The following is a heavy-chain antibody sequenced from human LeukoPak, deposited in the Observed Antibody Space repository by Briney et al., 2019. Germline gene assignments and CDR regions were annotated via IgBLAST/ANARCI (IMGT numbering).Heavy chain of an antibody. CDR3: ARAGLEMATGPWRYFDY. CDR2: ISAYNGNT. J-gene: IGHJ4*02. D-gene: IGHD5-24*01. V-gene: IGHV1-18*01. CDR1: GYTFTSYG. Sequence: GASVKVSCKASGYTFTSYGISWVRQAPGQGLEWVGWISAYNGNTNYAQKLQGRVTMTTDTSTSTAYMELRSLRSDDTAVYYCARAGLEMATGPWRYFDYWGQGTLVTVSS.